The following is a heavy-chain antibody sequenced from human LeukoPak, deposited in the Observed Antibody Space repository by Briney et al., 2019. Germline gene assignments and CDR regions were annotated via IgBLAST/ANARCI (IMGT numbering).Heavy chain of an antibody. CDR1: GGSFSGYY. D-gene: IGHD3-22*01. CDR2: INHSGST. CDR3: ARGRRVVKKGDAFDI. J-gene: IGHJ3*02. V-gene: IGHV4-34*01. Sequence: SETLSLTCAVYGGSFSGYYWSWIRQPPGKGLEWIGEINHSGSTNYNPSLKSRVTISVDTSKNQFSLKLSSVTAADTAVYYCARGRRVVKKGDAFDIWGQGTMVTVSS.